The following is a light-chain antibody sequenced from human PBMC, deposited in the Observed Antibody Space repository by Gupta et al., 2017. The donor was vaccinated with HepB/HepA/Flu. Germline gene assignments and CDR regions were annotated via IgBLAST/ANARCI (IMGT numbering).Light chain of an antibody. CDR1: QSVSSSY. CDR3: QHCGCSPRNS. V-gene: IGKV3-20*01. J-gene: IGKJ4*01. Sequence: EVVLTQSPGTLSLSPGERATLSCRASQSVSSSYLAWYQQKPGQAPRLLIYGASSRATGLPDRFSRSAYGTYFTLTISIRDPEDFAVYYCQHCGCSPRNSFGGGTKVEIK. CDR2: GAS.